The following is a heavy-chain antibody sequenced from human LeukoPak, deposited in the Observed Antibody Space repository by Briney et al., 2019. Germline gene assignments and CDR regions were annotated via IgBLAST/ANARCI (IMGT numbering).Heavy chain of an antibody. D-gene: IGHD1-26*01. CDR1: GFIVNTYY. Sequence: QPGGSLRLSCAVSGFIVNTYYMSWVRQAPGRGLEWVSIIYSDGSTYYADSVKGRFTISRDTSKNTLFLQMNSLRAEDTAVYYCARIYSGSHYSWGQGTLVAISP. CDR3: ARIYSGSHYS. V-gene: IGHV3-53*01. J-gene: IGHJ4*02. CDR2: IYSDGST.